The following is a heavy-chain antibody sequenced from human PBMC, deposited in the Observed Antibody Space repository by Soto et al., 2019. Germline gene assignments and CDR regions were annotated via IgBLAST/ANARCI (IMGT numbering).Heavy chain of an antibody. D-gene: IGHD3-16*02. CDR3: ARGEGDYVWGSYRTYNWFDP. Sequence: GASLGLSCAASGFTFGSYAMSWVRQAPGKWLEWVSAISGSGGSTYYADSVKGRFTISRDNSKNSLYLQMNSLRDEDTAVYYCARGEGDYVWGSYRTYNWFDPWGQGTLVTVSS. CDR2: ISGSGGST. V-gene: IGHV3-23*01. J-gene: IGHJ5*02. CDR1: GFTFGSYA.